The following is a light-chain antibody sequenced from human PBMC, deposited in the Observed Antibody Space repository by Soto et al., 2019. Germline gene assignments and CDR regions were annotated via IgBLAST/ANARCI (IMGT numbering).Light chain of an antibody. CDR3: KSRTTRNTLV. J-gene: IGLJ3*02. CDR1: SSDVGGYNY. Sequence: QSVLTQPASVSVSPGQSITISCTGTSSDVGGYNYVSWYQQHPGKAPKLIIYEVTHRPSGVSSRFYGSRSGNTASLTISGLQAEDEADYYCKSRTTRNTLVFGGGTKVTV. V-gene: IGLV2-14*01. CDR2: EVT.